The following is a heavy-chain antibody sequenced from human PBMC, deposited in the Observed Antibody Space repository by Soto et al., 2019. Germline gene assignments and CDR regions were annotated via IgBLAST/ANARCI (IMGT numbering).Heavy chain of an antibody. D-gene: IGHD3-10*01. CDR1: GFTFSSHA. CDR2: LSDSGDSI. J-gene: IGHJ4*02. V-gene: IGHV3-23*01. Sequence: PGGSMKLSCTASGFTFSSHAMTVVRQAPGKGLEWVSGLSDSGDSIYYAASVGGRFTISRDTSKNTVYLQMNSLRAEDTAMYFCARXRTISDYRSSGALGLWGQGTLVTVSS. CDR3: ARXRTISDYRSSGALGL.